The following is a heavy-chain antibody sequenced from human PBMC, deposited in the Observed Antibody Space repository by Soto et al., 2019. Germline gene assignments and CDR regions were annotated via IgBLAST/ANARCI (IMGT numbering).Heavy chain of an antibody. V-gene: IGHV5-10-1*01. CDR3: AATVYTYGYHFDH. CDR1: GSTITTYV. D-gene: IGHD5-18*01. J-gene: IGHJ4*02. Sequence: GESLKISFKGAGSTITTYVITLVRQMPGKGLECMGGIDPSDSSTTYSPSFQGHVTMSTDKSITTAHLQWGSLKVSDTAMYYCAATVYTYGYHFDHGGQGSQVTVSS. CDR2: IDPSDSST.